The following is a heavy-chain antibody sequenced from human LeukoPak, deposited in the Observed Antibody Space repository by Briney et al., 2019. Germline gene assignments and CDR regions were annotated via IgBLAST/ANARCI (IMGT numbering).Heavy chain of an antibody. CDR1: GGSISSGGYC. V-gene: IGHV4-31*03. J-gene: IGHJ4*02. CDR2: IYYSGST. D-gene: IGHD5-18*01. Sequence: PSETLSLTCTVSGGSISSGGYCWSWIRQHPGKGLEWIGYIYYSGSTYYNPSLKSRVTISVDTSKNQFSLKLSSVTAADTAVYYCASSRLIAGYSYGSGITADYWGQGTLVTVSS. CDR3: ASSRLIAGYSYGSGITADY.